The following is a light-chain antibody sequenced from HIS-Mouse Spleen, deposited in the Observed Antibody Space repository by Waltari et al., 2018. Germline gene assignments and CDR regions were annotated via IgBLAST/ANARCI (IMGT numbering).Light chain of an antibody. V-gene: IGLV3-10*01. Sequence: SYELTQPPSVSLSPGQTARITCSGAALPKKYAYWYKQKSGQAPVLVIYAESKRPSVNREGLSGSSSGTMATLTISGAQVEDEADYYCYSTDSSGNHRVFGGGTKLTVL. CDR1: ALPKKY. CDR2: AES. CDR3: YSTDSSGNHRV. J-gene: IGLJ2*01.